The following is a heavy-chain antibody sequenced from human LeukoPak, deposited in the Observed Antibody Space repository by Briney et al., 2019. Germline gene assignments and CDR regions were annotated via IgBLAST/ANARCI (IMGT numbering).Heavy chain of an antibody. Sequence: GGSLRLSCAASGFTFSNYAMHWVRQAPGKGLEYVAAISNNGGSTYYANSVKGRFSIARDRSKNTLYLQMGSLRAEDMAVYYCARELASSSSFDNWGQGTLVTVSS. D-gene: IGHD6-6*01. J-gene: IGHJ4*02. CDR2: ISNNGGST. V-gene: IGHV3-64*01. CDR1: GFTFSNYA. CDR3: ARELASSSSFDN.